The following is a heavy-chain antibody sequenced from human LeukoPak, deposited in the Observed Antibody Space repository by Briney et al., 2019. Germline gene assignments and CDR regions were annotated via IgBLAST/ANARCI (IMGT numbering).Heavy chain of an antibody. CDR2: MNVGGKYI. D-gene: IGHD3-22*01. CDR3: ARDLTGPYDH. Sequence: GKSLRLSCAASGFTLSRYWMHWVRQAPAKGRVWVARMNVGGKYIDYAESVKGRFTISRDSAMNTLDLQMNRVRAEDTAVYSCARDLTGPYDHWGQGTLVTVSS. J-gene: IGHJ4*02. CDR1: GFTLSRYW. V-gene: IGHV3-74*01.